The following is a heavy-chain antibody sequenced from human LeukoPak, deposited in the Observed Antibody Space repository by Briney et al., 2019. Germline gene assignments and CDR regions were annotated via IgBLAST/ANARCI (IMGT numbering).Heavy chain of an antibody. CDR3: ARVTQYYDFWSALY. CDR1: GGTFSSYA. Sequence: SVKVSCKASGGTFSSYAISWVRQAPGQGLEWMGRIIPILGIANYAQKFQGRVTITADKSTSTAYMELNSLRAEDTAVYYCARVTQYYDFWSALYWGQGTLVTVSS. D-gene: IGHD3-3*01. J-gene: IGHJ4*02. CDR2: IIPILGIA. V-gene: IGHV1-69*04.